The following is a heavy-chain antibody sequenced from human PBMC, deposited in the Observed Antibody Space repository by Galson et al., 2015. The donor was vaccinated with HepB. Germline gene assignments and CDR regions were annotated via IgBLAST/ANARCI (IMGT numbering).Heavy chain of an antibody. V-gene: IGHV3-7*03. D-gene: IGHD4-17*01. CDR3: ARVTTVTILDAFDI. CDR2: IKQDGSEK. J-gene: IGHJ3*02. CDR1: GFTFSSYW. Sequence: SLRLSCAASGFTFSSYWMSWVRQAPGKGLEWVANIKQDGSEKYYVDSVKGRFTISRDNAKNSLYLQMNSLRAEDTAVYYCARVTTVTILDAFDIWGQGTMVTVSS.